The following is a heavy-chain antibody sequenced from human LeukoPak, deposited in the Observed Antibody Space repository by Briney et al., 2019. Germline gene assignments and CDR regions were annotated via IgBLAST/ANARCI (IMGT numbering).Heavy chain of an antibody. CDR3: AREAGGQQLVYAFDI. D-gene: IGHD6-13*01. CDR1: GGSISSYY. J-gene: IGHJ3*02. Sequence: SETLSFTCTVSGGSISSYYWSWIRQPPGKGLEWIGYIYHSGTTDYNPSLKSRVTISVDTSKNQFSLKLSSVTAADTAVYYCAREAGGQQLVYAFDIWGQGTMVTVSS. CDR2: IYHSGTT. V-gene: IGHV4-59*01.